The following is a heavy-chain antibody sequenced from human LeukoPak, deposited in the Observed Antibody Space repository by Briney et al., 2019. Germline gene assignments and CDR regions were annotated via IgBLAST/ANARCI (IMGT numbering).Heavy chain of an antibody. CDR3: ARRRYGGSYYDY. D-gene: IGHD5-18*01. Sequence: PSETLSLTCTVSGGSNSSSSYYWGWIRQPPGKGLEWIGSIYYSGSTYYNPSLKSRVTISVDTPKNQFSLKLSSVTAADTAVYYCARRRYGGSYYDYWGQGTLVTVSS. V-gene: IGHV4-39*01. CDR1: GGSNSSSSYY. CDR2: IYYSGST. J-gene: IGHJ4*02.